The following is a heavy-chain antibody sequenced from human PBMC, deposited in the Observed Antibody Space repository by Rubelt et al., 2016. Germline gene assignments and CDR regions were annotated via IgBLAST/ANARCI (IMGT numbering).Heavy chain of an antibody. CDR2: IYYSGST. CDR3: ARPLDY. Sequence: QVQLQESGPGLVKPSETLSLTCTVSGGSISSYFCSWIRQPPGKGLEWIGYIYYSGSTNYNPSLSGRVTISVDTSKSQFSLKLSSVTAADTAVYYCARPLDYWGQGTLVTVSS. J-gene: IGHJ4*02. V-gene: IGHV4-59*01. CDR1: GGSISSYF.